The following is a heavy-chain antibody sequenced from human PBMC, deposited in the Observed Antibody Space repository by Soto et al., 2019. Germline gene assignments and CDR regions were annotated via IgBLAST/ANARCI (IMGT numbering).Heavy chain of an antibody. Sequence: GGSLRLSCAASGFTFSSYAMNWVRQAPGKGLEWVSIISGGAGTTYYADSVKGRFTISRDNSKNTLYMQMNRLRAEYTAVYYCAKDRCSDYGVDAFDIWGQGTVVTVSS. J-gene: IGHJ3*02. D-gene: IGHD4-17*01. CDR1: GFTFSSYA. CDR3: AKDRCSDYGVDAFDI. V-gene: IGHV3-23*01. CDR2: ISGGAGTT.